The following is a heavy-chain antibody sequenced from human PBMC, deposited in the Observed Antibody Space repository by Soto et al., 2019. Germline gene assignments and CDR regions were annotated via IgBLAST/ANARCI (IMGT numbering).Heavy chain of an antibody. V-gene: IGHV5-51*01. CDR3: ARKFAPEFFDS. J-gene: IGHJ4*02. CDR2: IYPGDSDT. Sequence: GPALKTSCEGSGDNFSTYWSAWVRQMPGKGLEWMGIIYPGDSDTKYSPAFQGQVTISADKSINTAYLQWTSLEAPDTAMYYCARKFAPEFFDSWGQGTLVTVSS. D-gene: IGHD3-10*01. CDR1: GDNFSTYW.